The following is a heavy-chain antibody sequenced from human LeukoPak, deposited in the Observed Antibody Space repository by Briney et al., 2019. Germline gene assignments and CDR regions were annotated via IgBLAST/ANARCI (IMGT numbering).Heavy chain of an antibody. CDR1: GFTFSSYA. Sequence: GGSLRLSCAASGFTFSSYAMTWVRQAPGKGLEWISAISGSGGRTYYVDSVKGRFTISRDNSKNTLYLQMNSLRAEDTAVYYCAREESIAVAGIHSRYWGQGTLVTVSS. J-gene: IGHJ4*02. D-gene: IGHD6-19*01. CDR3: AREESIAVAGIHSRY. CDR2: ISGSGGRT. V-gene: IGHV3-23*01.